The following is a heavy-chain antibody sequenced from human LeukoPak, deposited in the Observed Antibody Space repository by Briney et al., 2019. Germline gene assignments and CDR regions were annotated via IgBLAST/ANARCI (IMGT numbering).Heavy chain of an antibody. Sequence: GASVKVSCKASGYTFTSYGISWVRQAPGQRLEWMGGIIPIFGTANYAQKFQGRVTITADESTSTAYMELSSLRSEDTAVYYCARDKGGSRNWFDPWGQGTLVTVSS. V-gene: IGHV1-69*13. D-gene: IGHD1-26*01. CDR2: IIPIFGTA. CDR3: ARDKGGSRNWFDP. CDR1: GYTFTSYG. J-gene: IGHJ5*02.